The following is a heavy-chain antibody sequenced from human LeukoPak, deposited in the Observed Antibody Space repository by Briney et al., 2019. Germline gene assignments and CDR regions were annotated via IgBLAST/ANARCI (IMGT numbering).Heavy chain of an antibody. D-gene: IGHD3-3*01. CDR1: GGSFSGYY. CDR3: ARPRGRFLVGWYHNGMDV. J-gene: IGHJ6*02. V-gene: IGHV4-34*01. CDR2: INHSGST. Sequence: SETLSLTCAVYGGSFSGYYWSWIRQPPGKGLEWIGEINHSGSTNYNPSLKSRVTISVDTSKNQFSLKLSSVTAADTAVYYCARPRGRFLVGWYHNGMDVWGQGTTVTVSS.